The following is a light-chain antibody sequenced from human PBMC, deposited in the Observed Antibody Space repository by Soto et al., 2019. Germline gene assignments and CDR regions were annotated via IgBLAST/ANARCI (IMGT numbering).Light chain of an antibody. CDR1: SSDVGAYDS. CDR3: SSFVGGNIYV. CDR2: DVS. Sequence: QSALTQPPSASGSPGQSVTISCTGTSSDVGAYDSVSWHQQHPGKAPRLMIYDVSKRPSGVPDRFSGSKSGYTASLTVSGLQAEDEADYYCSSFVGGNIYVFGTGTKLTVL. V-gene: IGLV2-8*01. J-gene: IGLJ1*01.